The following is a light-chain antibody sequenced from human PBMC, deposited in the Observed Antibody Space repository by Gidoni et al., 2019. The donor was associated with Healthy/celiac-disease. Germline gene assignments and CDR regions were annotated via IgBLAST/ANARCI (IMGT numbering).Light chain of an antibody. CDR1: SLRSYY. J-gene: IGLJ3*02. CDR2: GKN. CDR3: NSRDSSGNQWV. V-gene: IGLV3-19*01. Sequence: SSELTQDPAVSVALGQTVRITCLGDSLRSYYASWYQQKPGQAPVLVIYGKNNRPSGIPDRFSGSSSGNTASLTITGAQAEDEADYYCNSRDSSGNQWVFGGGTKLTVL.